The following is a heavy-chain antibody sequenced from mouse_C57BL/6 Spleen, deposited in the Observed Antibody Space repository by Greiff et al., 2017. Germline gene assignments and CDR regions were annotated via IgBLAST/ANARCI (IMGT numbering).Heavy chain of an antibody. CDR2: INPGRGGT. D-gene: IGHD1-1*01. CDR3: ARDYGSSYGFAY. CDR1: GYAFTNYL. J-gene: IGHJ3*01. V-gene: IGHV1-54*01. Sequence: VQLQQSGAELVRPGTSVKVSCKASGYAFTNYLIEWVKQRPGQGLAWIGVINPGRGGTSYNEKFKGKVTLTADKSSSTAYMQLSSLTSADSAVYFCARDYGSSYGFAYWGQGTLVTVSA.